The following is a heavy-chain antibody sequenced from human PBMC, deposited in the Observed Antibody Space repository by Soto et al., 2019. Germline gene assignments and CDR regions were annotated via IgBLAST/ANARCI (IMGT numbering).Heavy chain of an antibody. CDR3: ARMESFGSLNWFDP. CDR2: MNPGSGDT. V-gene: IGHV1-8*02. CDR1: GYTFTNND. J-gene: IGHJ5*02. D-gene: IGHD5-18*01. Sequence: ASVKVSCKASGYTFTNNDVSWVRQATGQGLEWLGWMNPGSGDTGYAQKFQGRVTMTRDISIATAYMELNSLTSEDTAIYYCARMESFGSLNWFDPWGQGTLVTVSS.